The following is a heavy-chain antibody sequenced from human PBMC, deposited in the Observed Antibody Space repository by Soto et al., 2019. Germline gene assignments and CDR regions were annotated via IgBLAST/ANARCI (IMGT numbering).Heavy chain of an antibody. J-gene: IGHJ6*02. V-gene: IGHV3-30*18. D-gene: IGHD3-10*01. CDR1: GFTFSSYG. CDR3: AKDLPMVHYYYYYGMDV. CDR2: ISYDGSNK. Sequence: QVQLVESGGGVVQPGRSLRLSCAASGFTFSSYGMHWVRQAPGKGLEWVAVISYDGSNKYYADSVKGRFTISRDNSKNTLYLQMNSLRAEDTAVYYCAKDLPMVHYYYYYGMDVWGQGTTVTVSS.